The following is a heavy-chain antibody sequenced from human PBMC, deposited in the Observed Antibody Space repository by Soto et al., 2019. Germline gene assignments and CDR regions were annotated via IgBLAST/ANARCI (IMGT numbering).Heavy chain of an antibody. Sequence: GGSLRLSCAASGFTFSSYGMHWVRQAPGKGLEWVAVISYDGSNKYYADSVKGRFTISRDNSKNTLYLQMNSLRAEDTAVYYCAKASTYEYVWGSFRYYFDHWGQGALVTVSS. V-gene: IGHV3-30*18. CDR2: ISYDGSNK. D-gene: IGHD3-16*02. J-gene: IGHJ4*02. CDR3: AKASTYEYVWGSFRYYFDH. CDR1: GFTFSSYG.